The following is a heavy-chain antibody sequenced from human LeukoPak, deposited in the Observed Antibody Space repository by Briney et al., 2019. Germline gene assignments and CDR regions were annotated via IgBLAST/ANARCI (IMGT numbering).Heavy chain of an antibody. D-gene: IGHD5-18*01. CDR3: AREGPDTAMPRPLDY. J-gene: IGHJ4*02. Sequence: GASVKVSCKASGGTFSSYAISWVRQAPGQGLEWMGGIIPIFGTANYAQKFQGRVTITADESTSTAYMELSSLRSEDTAVYYCAREGPDTAMPRPLDYWGQGTLVTVSS. CDR2: IIPIFGTA. V-gene: IGHV1-69*13. CDR1: GGTFSSYA.